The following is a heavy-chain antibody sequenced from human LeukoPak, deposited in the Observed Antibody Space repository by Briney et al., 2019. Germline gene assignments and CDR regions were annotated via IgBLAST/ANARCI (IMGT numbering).Heavy chain of an antibody. CDR3: ARGPPNWGYDY. J-gene: IGHJ4*02. Sequence: ASVKVSCKASGYTFTSYDFNWVRQATGQRPEWMGWMSPNSGDTGYAQKFQDRVTMTRNTSISTAYMELSSLRSDDTAVYYCARGPPNWGYDYWGPGTLVTVSS. CDR1: GYTFTSYD. D-gene: IGHD7-27*01. V-gene: IGHV1-8*01. CDR2: MSPNSGDT.